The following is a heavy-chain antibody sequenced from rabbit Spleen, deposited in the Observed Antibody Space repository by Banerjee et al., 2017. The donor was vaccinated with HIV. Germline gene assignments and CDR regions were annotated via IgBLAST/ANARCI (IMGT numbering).Heavy chain of an antibody. D-gene: IGHD1-1*01. CDR2: ICTVSSGNT. CDR3: ARAGTSANRVTAL. CDR1: GFTTSSNYY. V-gene: IGHV1S40*01. J-gene: IGHJ4*01. Sequence: QSLEESGGGLVQPEASLTLTCTASGFTTSSNYYISWVRQAPGKGLEWIAFICTVSSGNTYNGRLAEGRFTVSNTSSPQVTMQMASLTAAYSAACFCARAGTSANRVTALWGPGTLVTVS.